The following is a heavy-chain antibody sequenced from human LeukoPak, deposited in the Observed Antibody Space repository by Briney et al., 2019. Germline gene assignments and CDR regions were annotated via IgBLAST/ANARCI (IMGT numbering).Heavy chain of an antibody. CDR2: IKPKTDGETT. CDR3: ITPLPYSAQ. D-gene: IGHD2-21*01. CDR1: GSISIIAT. J-gene: IGHJ4*02. V-gene: IGHV3-15*07. Sequence: GGSRRLSFAAFGSISIIATINWSRQAPGKGLNWVGRIKPKTDGETTEYAAPVKGRFSISRDDSKNMLYLQMDSLKTEDTAVYYCITPLPYSAQGGQGTLVTVSS.